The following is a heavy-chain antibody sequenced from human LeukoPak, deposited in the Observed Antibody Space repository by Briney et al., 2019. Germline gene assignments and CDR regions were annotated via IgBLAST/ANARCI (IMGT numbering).Heavy chain of an antibody. CDR1: GFTFDDYA. D-gene: IGHD3-3*01. CDR2: ISWNSGSI. J-gene: IGHJ4*02. V-gene: IGHV3-9*03. Sequence: PGGSLRLSCAASGFTFDDYAMHWVRQAPGKGLEWVSGISWNSGSIGYADSVKGRFTISRDNAKNSLYLQMNSLRAEDMALYYCAKERLSYYDFWSGLDYWGQGTLVTVSS. CDR3: AKERLSYYDFWSGLDY.